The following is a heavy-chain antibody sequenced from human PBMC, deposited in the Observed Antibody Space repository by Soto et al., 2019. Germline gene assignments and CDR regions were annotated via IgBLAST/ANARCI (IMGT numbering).Heavy chain of an antibody. CDR1: GFPFSSYS. CDR3: AREVRDTAVADFDY. J-gene: IGHJ4*02. V-gene: IGHV3-48*02. Sequence: GGSLSLSCAASGFPFSSYSMNWVRQAPGKGLEWLSYISSSISTMHYADSVKGRFTISRDNAKNSLYLQINSLRDEDTAVYYCAREVRDTAVADFDYWGQGTLVTVSS. CDR2: ISSSISTM. D-gene: IGHD5-18*01.